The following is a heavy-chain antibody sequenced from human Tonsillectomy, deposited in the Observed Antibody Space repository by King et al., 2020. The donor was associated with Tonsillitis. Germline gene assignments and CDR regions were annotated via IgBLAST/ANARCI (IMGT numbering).Heavy chain of an antibody. CDR3: AREPYSSSWDDAFDI. J-gene: IGHJ3*02. CDR2: INPNSGGT. CDR1: GYTFTGYY. D-gene: IGHD6-13*01. V-gene: IGHV1-2*02. Sequence: VQLVESGAEVKKPGASVMVSCKASGYTFTGYYMHWVRQAPGQGLEWMGWINPNSGGTNYAQKFQGRVTMTRDTSISTAYMELSRLRSDDTAVYYCAREPYSSSWDDAFDIWGQGTMVTVSS.